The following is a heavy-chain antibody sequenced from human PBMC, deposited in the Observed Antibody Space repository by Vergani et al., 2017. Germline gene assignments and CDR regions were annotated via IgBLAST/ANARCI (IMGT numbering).Heavy chain of an antibody. V-gene: IGHV1-18*01. D-gene: IGHD3-9*01. CDR1: GYTFTSYG. CDR2: IRAYNGKT. J-gene: IGHJ4*02. Sequence: QVQLVQSGAEVKKPGASVKVSCKASGYTFTSYGISWVRQAPGQGLEWMGWIRAYNGKTNYAQKLQGRVTLTTDTSTSTAYMELRSLRSDDTAVYYCASGYYDILTGHTLDYWGQGTLVTXSS. CDR3: ASGYYDILTGHTLDY.